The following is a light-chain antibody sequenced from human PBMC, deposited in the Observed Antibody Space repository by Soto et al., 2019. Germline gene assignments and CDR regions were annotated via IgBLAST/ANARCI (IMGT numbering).Light chain of an antibody. Sequence: EIVMTQSPATLSASPEERVTLSCRVSQSVSGNLAWYQQKPVQAPRLLIYGAVTRATGIPARFSGRGSGTEFTLTITSLKSEDFAVYFCQQYNGCLWTFGQGTKVEI. V-gene: IGKV3D-15*01. CDR3: QQYNGCLWT. CDR1: QSVSGN. CDR2: GAV. J-gene: IGKJ1*01.